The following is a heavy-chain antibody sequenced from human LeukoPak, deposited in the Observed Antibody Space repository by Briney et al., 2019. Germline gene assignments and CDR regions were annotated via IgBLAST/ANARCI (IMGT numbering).Heavy chain of an antibody. D-gene: IGHD1-26*01. J-gene: IGHJ3*02. CDR1: GGSISSYY. CDR3: ARDRVGGATAAFDI. CDR2: IYYSGST. V-gene: IGHV4-59*13. Sequence: SEALSLTCTVSGGSISSYYWSWVRQPPGKGLEWIGFIYYSGSTNYNPSLKSRVAISVDRSKNQFSLKLSSVTAADTAVYYCARDRVGGATAAFDIWGQGTMVTASS.